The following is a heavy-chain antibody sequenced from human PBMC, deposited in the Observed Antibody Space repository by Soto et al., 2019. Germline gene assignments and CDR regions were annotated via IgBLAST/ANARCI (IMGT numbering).Heavy chain of an antibody. Sequence: QVKLVQSGAEVRKPGASVKVSCNVTGYTFSGHYLHWGRQAPGQGLEWMGWINPKSGGTTYAQKFQDRVTMIAYTSFSASSMELTSLRYEDTAVFYCARGLYISPASFFDSWGHVTLVNVSS. CDR1: GYTFSGHY. D-gene: IGHD6-6*01. CDR2: INPKSGGT. V-gene: IGHV1-2*02. J-gene: IGHJ4*01. CDR3: ARGLYISPASFFDS.